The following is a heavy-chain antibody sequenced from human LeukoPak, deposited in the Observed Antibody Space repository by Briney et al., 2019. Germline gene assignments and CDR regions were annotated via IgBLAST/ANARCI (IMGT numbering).Heavy chain of an antibody. Sequence: PSETLSLTCTVSGGSISSGGYYWSWIRQHPGKGLEWIGYIYYSGSTYYNPSLKSRVTISVDTSKNQFSLKLSSVTAADTAVYYCARDGGSSWSYYFDYWGQGTLVTVSS. CDR1: GGSISSGGYY. V-gene: IGHV4-31*03. J-gene: IGHJ4*02. D-gene: IGHD6-13*01. CDR2: IYYSGST. CDR3: ARDGGSSWSYYFDY.